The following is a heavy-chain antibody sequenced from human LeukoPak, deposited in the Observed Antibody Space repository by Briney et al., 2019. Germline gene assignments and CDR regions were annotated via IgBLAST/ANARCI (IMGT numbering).Heavy chain of an antibody. CDR3: TRGAYSSGPFDP. CDR1: GFTCSNFE. Sequence: GGSLRLSCAVSGFTCSNFEMNWVRQAPGKGLVWVSRINSDGSSTSYADSVKGRFTISRDNAKNTLYLQMNSLRAEDTAVYYCTRGAYSSGPFDPWGQGTLVTVSS. J-gene: IGHJ5*02. D-gene: IGHD6-19*01. V-gene: IGHV3-74*01. CDR2: INSDGSST.